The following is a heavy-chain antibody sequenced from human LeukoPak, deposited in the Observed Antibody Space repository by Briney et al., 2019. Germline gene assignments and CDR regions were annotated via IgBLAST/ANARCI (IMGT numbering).Heavy chain of an antibody. CDR1: GYTLTSYD. CDR2: MNPNSGNT. Sequence: ASVKVTCKASGYTLTSYDINWVRQATGQGLEWMGWMNPNSGNTGYAQKFQGRVTMTRNISISTAYMELSSLRSEDTAVYYCARVHYDSSWESDYWGQGTLVTVSS. V-gene: IGHV1-8*01. CDR3: ARVHYDSSWESDY. J-gene: IGHJ4*02. D-gene: IGHD3-22*01.